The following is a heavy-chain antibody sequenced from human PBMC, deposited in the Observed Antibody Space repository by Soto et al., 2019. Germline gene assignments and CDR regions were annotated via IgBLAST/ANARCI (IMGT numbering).Heavy chain of an antibody. CDR1: GFTFNNYW. V-gene: IGHV3-7*02. J-gene: IGHJ4*02. D-gene: IGHD1-1*01. CDR2: INQDGSVK. Sequence: GGSLRLSCAVSGFTFNNYWMSWVRQVPGKGLEWVANINQDGSVKYYGDSVKGRFAISRDNAKNSLYLQMNSLRAEDTAVYYCARGTDGGYFDYWGQGTLVTVSS. CDR3: ARGTDGGYFDY.